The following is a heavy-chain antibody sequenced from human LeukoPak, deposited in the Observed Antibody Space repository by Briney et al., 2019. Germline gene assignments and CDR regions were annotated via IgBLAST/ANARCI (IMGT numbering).Heavy chain of an antibody. J-gene: IGHJ5*02. CDR2: INHSGST. CDR3: ARGSRRGVRDPNNWFDP. Sequence: SETLSLTCAVYGGSFSGYYWSWIRQPPGKGLEWIGEINHSGSTNYNPSLKSRVTISVDTSKNQLSLKLSSVTAADTAVYYCARGSRRGVRDPNNWFDPWGQGTLVTVSS. V-gene: IGHV4-34*01. D-gene: IGHD3-10*01. CDR1: GGSFSGYY.